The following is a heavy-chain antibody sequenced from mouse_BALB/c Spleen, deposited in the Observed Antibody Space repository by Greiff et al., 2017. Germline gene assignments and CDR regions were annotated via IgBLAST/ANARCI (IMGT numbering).Heavy chain of an antibody. CDR2: IYPGDGDT. D-gene: IGHD1-2*01. J-gene: IGHJ3*01. CDR3: ARGATATAY. Sequence: QVHVKQSGAELVRPGSSVKISCKASGYAFSSYWMNWVKQRPGQGLEWIGQIYPGDGDTNYNGKFKGKATLTADKSSSTAYMQLSSLTSEDSAVYFCARGATATAYWGQGTLVTVSA. CDR1: GYAFSSYW. V-gene: IGHV1-80*01.